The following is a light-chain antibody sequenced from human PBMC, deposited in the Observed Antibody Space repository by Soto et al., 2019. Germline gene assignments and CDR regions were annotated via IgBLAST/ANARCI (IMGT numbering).Light chain of an antibody. CDR2: GAS. J-gene: IGKJ1*01. V-gene: IGKV3-20*01. CDR1: QSVTSRH. CDR3: QQYGRSPLST. Sequence: EIVLTQSPGTLSLSPGERVSLSCRASQSVTSRHLAWYQHRPGQAPRLLIFGASSRATGIPDRFSGSGSGTDFTLTISRLEPEDFAVYYCQQYGRSPLSTFGQGTKVEIK.